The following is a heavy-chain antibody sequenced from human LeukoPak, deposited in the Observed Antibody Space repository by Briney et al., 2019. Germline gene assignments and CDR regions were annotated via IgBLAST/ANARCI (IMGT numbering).Heavy chain of an antibody. CDR3: AKEGIYLKSSLED. Sequence: GGSLRLSCTASGFTFSSYGMHWVRQAPGNGLEWVATIWYEERTKYYIDSVKGRFTISRDNSKNTFYLQMNSLRVDDTAIYYCAKEGIYLKSSLEDWDQGTPVTVSS. CDR1: GFTFSSYG. D-gene: IGHD5-12*01. V-gene: IGHV3-33*06. J-gene: IGHJ4*02. CDR2: IWYEERTK.